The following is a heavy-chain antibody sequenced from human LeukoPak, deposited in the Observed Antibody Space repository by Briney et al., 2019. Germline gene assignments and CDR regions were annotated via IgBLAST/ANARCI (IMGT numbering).Heavy chain of an antibody. CDR2: IKPDGNEK. Sequence: GGSLRLSCAASGFTFSSYWMSWLRQAPGKGLEWVANIKPDGNEKYFVDSVKGRFTISRDNAKNSLYLQMNSLGAEDTAVYYCARDLSGPSLYWGQGTLVTVSS. J-gene: IGHJ4*02. V-gene: IGHV3-7*01. D-gene: IGHD2-15*01. CDR1: GFTFSSYW. CDR3: ARDLSGPSLY.